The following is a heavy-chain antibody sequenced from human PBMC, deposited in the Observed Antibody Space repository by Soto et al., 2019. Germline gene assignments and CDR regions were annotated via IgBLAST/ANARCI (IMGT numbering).Heavy chain of an antibody. CDR3: ARDATRPDLDYIWGSYRNDAFDI. CDR1: GYTFTSYG. Sequence: ASVKVSCKASGYTFTSYGISWVRQAPGQGLEWMGLFSAYNVNTNYAQKLQGRVTMTTDTSTSTAYMELRSLRSDDTAVYYCARDATRPDLDYIWGSYRNDAFDIWGQGTMVT. J-gene: IGHJ3*02. CDR2: FSAYNVNT. V-gene: IGHV1-18*01. D-gene: IGHD3-16*02.